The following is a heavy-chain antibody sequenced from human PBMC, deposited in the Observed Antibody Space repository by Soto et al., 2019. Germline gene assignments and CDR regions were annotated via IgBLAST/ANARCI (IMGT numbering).Heavy chain of an antibody. V-gene: IGHV4-34*01. Sequence: QVQLQQWGAGLLKPSETLSLTCAVYGGSFSGYYWSWIRQPPGKGLEWIWEINPSGSTNYNPSLKSRVTISVDTTKNQFSLKLSSVTAADTAVYYCARGRGDSGYDFFDYWGQGTLVTVSS. CDR2: INPSGST. CDR3: ARGRGDSGYDFFDY. J-gene: IGHJ4*02. D-gene: IGHD5-12*01. CDR1: GGSFSGYY.